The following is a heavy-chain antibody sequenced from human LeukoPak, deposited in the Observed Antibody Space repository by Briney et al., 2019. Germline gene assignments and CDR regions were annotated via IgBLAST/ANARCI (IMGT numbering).Heavy chain of an antibody. CDR1: GFTFSTFA. CDR3: ARMYTSGWETDY. Sequence: GGSLRLSCAASGFTFSTFAMIWVRQPPGKGLVWVSRIDSDGSRTSYADSVKGRFTISRDNAKNTVYLQMNSLRVEDTAVYYCARMYTSGWETDYGGQGTLVTVSS. D-gene: IGHD6-19*01. V-gene: IGHV3-74*01. CDR2: IDSDGSRT. J-gene: IGHJ4*02.